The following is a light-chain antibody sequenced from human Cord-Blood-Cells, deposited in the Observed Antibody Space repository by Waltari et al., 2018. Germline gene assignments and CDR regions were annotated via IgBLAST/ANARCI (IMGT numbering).Light chain of an antibody. CDR2: GAS. V-gene: IGKV3-15*01. Sequence: CRASQSVSSNLAWYQQKPGQAPRLLIYGASTRATGIPARFSGSGSGTEFTLTISSLQSEDFAVYYCQQYNNWPPWTFGQGTKVEIK. CDR1: QSVSSN. CDR3: QQYNNWPPWT. J-gene: IGKJ1*01.